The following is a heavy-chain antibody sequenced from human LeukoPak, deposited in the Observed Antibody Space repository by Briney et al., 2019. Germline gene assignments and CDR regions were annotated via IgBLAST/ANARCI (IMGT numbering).Heavy chain of an antibody. J-gene: IGHJ4*02. V-gene: IGHV1-8*02. CDR2: MNPNSGNT. D-gene: IGHD4-17*01. Sequence: ASVKVSCKASGYTFTSYDINWVRQATGQGLEWMGWMNPNSGNTGYAQKFQGRVTMTRDMSTSTVYMELSSLRSEDTAVYYCAREGRDYGDYETLDYWGQGTLVTVSS. CDR1: GYTFTSYD. CDR3: AREGRDYGDYETLDY.